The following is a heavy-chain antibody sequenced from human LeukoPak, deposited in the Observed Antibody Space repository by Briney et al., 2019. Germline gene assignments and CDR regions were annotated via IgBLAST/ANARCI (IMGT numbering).Heavy chain of an antibody. CDR2: INTKTGRT. J-gene: IGHJ5*02. CDR1: GCTFTDYY. D-gene: IGHD3-3*01. CDR3: ARADFIDAGPYVIAP. Sequence: ASVKVSCKTSGCTFTDYYIHWVRQAPGQGLEWMGWINTKTGRTSFARTFQGRVTLTRDPSITTVYMDMAWLTSDDTAIYFCARADFIDAGPYVIAPWGQGTLVTVSS. V-gene: IGHV1-2*02.